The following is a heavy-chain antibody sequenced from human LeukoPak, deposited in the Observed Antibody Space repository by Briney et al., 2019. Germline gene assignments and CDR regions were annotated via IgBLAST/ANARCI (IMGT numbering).Heavy chain of an antibody. CDR2: IYPGDSDT. CDR3: ARPNCGGDCYPVNDAFDI. CDR1: GYSFTSYW. J-gene: IGHJ3*02. D-gene: IGHD2-21*02. Sequence: GESLKISCKGSGYSFTSYWIAWVRQMPGKGLEWMGIIYPGDSDTRYSPSFQGQVTISADKSISTAYLQWSSLKASDTAMYYCARPNCGGDCYPVNDAFDIWGQGTMVTVSS. V-gene: IGHV5-51*01.